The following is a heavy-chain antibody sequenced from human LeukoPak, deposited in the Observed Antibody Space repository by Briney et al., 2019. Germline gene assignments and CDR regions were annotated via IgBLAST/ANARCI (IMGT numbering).Heavy chain of an antibody. V-gene: IGHV3-7*01. CDR3: ARVPSAPVTMVRGVMPDY. J-gene: IGHJ4*02. D-gene: IGHD3-10*01. Sequence: GGSLRLSCAASGFTSSSYWMSWVRQAPGKGLEWVANIKQDGSEKYYVDSVKGRFTISRDNAKNSLYLQMNSLRAEDTAVYYCARVPSAPVTMVRGVMPDYWGQGTLVTVSS. CDR2: IKQDGSEK. CDR1: GFTSSSYW.